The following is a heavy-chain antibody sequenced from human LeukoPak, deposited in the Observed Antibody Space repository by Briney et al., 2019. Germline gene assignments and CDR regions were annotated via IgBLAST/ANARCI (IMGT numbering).Heavy chain of an antibody. J-gene: IGHJ4*02. CDR2: SRNKANSYTT. CDR1: GFTFSDYY. Sequence: GGSLRLSCAASGFTFSDYYMSWIRQAPGKGLEWVGRSRNKANSYTTEYAASVKGRFTVSRDDSKNSVFLQMDSLKAEDTAVYYCVRVNNGNPKDFDYWGQGALVTVSS. D-gene: IGHD1-14*01. V-gene: IGHV3-72*01. CDR3: VRVNNGNPKDFDY.